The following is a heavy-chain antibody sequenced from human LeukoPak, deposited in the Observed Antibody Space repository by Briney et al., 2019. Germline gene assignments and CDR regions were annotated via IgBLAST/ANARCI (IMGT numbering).Heavy chain of an antibody. Sequence: SETLSLTCTVSGGSITSYYWSWIRQPAGKGLEWIGRIHASGSSNYHPSLKSRVTMSVDTTKSQFSLNLTSVTAADTAVYYCARGTVTSPFDYWGQGTLVTVSS. J-gene: IGHJ4*02. CDR2: IHASGSS. CDR3: ARGTVTSPFDY. D-gene: IGHD4-17*01. CDR1: GGSITSYY. V-gene: IGHV4-4*07.